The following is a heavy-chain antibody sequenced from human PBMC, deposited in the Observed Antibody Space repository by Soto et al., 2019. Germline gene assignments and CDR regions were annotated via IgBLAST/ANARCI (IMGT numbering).Heavy chain of an antibody. CDR2: ISSYGTTI. Sequence: PGGSLRLSCAASGFTLSSYEMNWVRQAPGKWPEWLSYISSYGTTIYYADSVKGRFTISRDNAKDSLFLQLNSLRVEDTAVYYCARDWNFWTDYYRSDAFDLWGQGXMVTV. D-gene: IGHD3-3*01. V-gene: IGHV3-48*03. J-gene: IGHJ3*01. CDR1: GFTLSSYE. CDR3: ARDWNFWTDYYRSDAFDL.